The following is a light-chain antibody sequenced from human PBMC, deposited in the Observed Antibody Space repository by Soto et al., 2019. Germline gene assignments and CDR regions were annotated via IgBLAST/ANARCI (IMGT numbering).Light chain of an antibody. Sequence: EIVMTQSPVTLSVSPGERVTLSCRASQSVSSNLAWYQQKPGQAPSLLIYRASSRASGIPDRFSGSGSGTDFTLTISRLEPEDFAVYYCHQSGSSPRTFGQGTKVDIK. V-gene: IGKV3-20*01. CDR2: RAS. CDR1: QSVSSN. J-gene: IGKJ1*01. CDR3: HQSGSSPRT.